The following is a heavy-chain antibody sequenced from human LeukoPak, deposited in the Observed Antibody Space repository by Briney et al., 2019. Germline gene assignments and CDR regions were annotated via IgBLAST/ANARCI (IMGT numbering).Heavy chain of an antibody. J-gene: IGHJ5*02. CDR2: IYYSGST. V-gene: IGHV4-39*07. Sequence: SQTLSLTCSVSGGSISSGSYYWGWIRQPPGKGLEWIGSIYYSGSTYYNPSLKSRVTISVDRSKNQFSLKLSSVTAADTAVYYCARAREGEVYAMGWFDPWGQGTLVTVSS. CDR1: GGSISSGSYY. D-gene: IGHD2-8*01. CDR3: ARAREGEVYAMGWFDP.